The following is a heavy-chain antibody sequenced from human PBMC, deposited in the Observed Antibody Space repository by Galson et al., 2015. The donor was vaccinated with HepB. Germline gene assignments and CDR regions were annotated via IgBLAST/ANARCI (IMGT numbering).Heavy chain of an antibody. CDR3: ARALHRTYSSSWYHYFDY. J-gene: IGHJ4*02. D-gene: IGHD6-13*01. V-gene: IGHV4-39*07. Sequence: ETLSLTCTVSGGAISSSSDYWGWIRQPPGNGLEWIGSVDSSGSTYYNPSLTSRVTISVDTSKNQFSLKLSSVTAADTAVYYCARALHRTYSSSWYHYFDYWGQGPLVPVSS. CDR2: VDSSGST. CDR1: GGAISSSSDY.